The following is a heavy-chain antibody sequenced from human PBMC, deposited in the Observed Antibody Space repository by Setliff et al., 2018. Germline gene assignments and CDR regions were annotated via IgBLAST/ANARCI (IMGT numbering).Heavy chain of an antibody. CDR2: VSHSGST. CDR1: GESFGNNY. J-gene: IGHJ4*02. V-gene: IGHV4-34*01. Sequence: KSSETLSLTCSVYGESFGNNYWSWIRQPPGKGLERLGEVSHSGSTNYNPSLKSRVTMSVDTSKNQFSLKLNSVTAADTAVYYFRLAHCSNNCEEALDYWSQGTLVTVSS. CDR3: RLAHCSNNCEEALDY. D-gene: IGHD2-2*01.